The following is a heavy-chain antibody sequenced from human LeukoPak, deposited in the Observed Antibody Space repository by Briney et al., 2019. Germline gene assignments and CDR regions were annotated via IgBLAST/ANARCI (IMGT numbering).Heavy chain of an antibody. CDR1: GFTLSDYY. CDR2: ISSSGNTI. Sequence: GGSLRLSCAASGFTLSDYYMSWIRQAPGRGLEGVSYISSSGNTIYYADSVEGRFTISRDNAKNSLYLQMNSLRAEDTAVYYCARGRRVGATTYWFDPWGQGTLVTVSS. CDR3: ARGRRVGATTYWFDP. D-gene: IGHD1-26*01. V-gene: IGHV3-11*01. J-gene: IGHJ5*02.